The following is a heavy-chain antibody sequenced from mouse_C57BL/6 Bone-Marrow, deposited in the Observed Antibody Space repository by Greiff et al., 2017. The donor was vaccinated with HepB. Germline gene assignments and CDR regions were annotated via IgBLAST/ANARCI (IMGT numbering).Heavy chain of an antibody. J-gene: IGHJ1*03. CDR1: GYTFTDYN. V-gene: IGHV1-18*01. Sequence: EVQRVESGPELVKPGASVKIPCKASGYTFTDYNMDWVKQSHGKSLEWIGDINPNNGGTIYNQKFKGKATLTVDKSSSTAYMELRSLTSEDTAVYYCARWDTVGYFDVWGTGTTVTVSS. D-gene: IGHD1-1*01. CDR2: INPNNGGT. CDR3: ARWDTVGYFDV.